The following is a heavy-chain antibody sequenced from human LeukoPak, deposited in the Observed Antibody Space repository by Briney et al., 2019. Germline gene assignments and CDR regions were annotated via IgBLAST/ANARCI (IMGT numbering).Heavy chain of an antibody. V-gene: IGHV1-69*04. CDR1: GGTFSNYV. CDR3: ARLPAPTRATDD. Sequence: GASVKVSCKASGGTFSNYVIRWVRQAPGQGLEWMGRIIPILGIANYAQKFQGRVTITADKSTSTAYMELSSLRSEDTAVYYCARLPAPTRATDDWGQGTLVTVSS. J-gene: IGHJ4*02. CDR2: IIPILGIA.